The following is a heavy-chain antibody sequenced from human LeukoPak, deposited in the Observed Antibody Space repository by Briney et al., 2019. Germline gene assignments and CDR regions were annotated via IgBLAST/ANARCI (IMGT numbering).Heavy chain of an antibody. CDR2: IYSGGST. V-gene: IGHV3-53*01. D-gene: IGHD2-15*01. Sequence: GGSLRLSCAASGFTVSSNYMSWVRQAPGKGLEWVSVIYSGGSTYYADSVKGRFTISRDNSKNTLYLQMNSLRAEDTAVYYCARDRYCSGGSCPLGYWGQGTLVTASS. CDR1: GFTVSSNY. CDR3: ARDRYCSGGSCPLGY. J-gene: IGHJ4*02.